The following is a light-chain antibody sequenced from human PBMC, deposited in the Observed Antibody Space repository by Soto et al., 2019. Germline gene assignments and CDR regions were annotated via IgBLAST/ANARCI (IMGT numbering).Light chain of an antibody. Sequence: AIRMTQSPSSFSASTGDRVTITCRASQGISSYLAWYQQKPGKAPKLLIYAASTLQSGVPSRFSGSGSGTEFALTISCLQSEDFAPYYCQQYYSYPLTFGGGTKVEIK. J-gene: IGKJ4*01. CDR1: QGISSY. V-gene: IGKV1-8*01. CDR3: QQYYSYPLT. CDR2: AAS.